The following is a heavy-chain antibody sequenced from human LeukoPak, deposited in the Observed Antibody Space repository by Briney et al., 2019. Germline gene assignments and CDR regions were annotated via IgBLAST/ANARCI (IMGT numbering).Heavy chain of an antibody. J-gene: IGHJ4*02. CDR2: INAGNGNT. CDR1: GYTFTSYA. V-gene: IGHV1-3*01. Sequence: ASVKVSCKASGYTFTSYAMHWVRQAPGQRLEWTGWINAGNGNTKYSQKFQGRVTITRDTSASTAYMELSSLRSEDTAVYYCARTGRSSGWYDYWGQGTLVTVSS. D-gene: IGHD6-19*01. CDR3: ARTGRSSGWYDY.